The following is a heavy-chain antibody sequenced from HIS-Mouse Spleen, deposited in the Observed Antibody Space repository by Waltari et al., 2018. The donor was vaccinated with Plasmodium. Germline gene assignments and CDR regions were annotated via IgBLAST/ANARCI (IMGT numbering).Heavy chain of an antibody. Sequence: EVQLVESGGGLVQPGGSLRLSCAASGFTFSSYWMSWVRQAPGKGLERGANIKQDGSAKQYVDSVKGRFTISRDNAKNSLYLQMNSLRAEDTAVYYCASSWYWYFDLWGRGTLVTVSS. V-gene: IGHV3-7*01. CDR2: IKQDGSAK. J-gene: IGHJ2*01. CDR1: GFTFSSYW. D-gene: IGHD6-13*01. CDR3: ASSWYWYFDL.